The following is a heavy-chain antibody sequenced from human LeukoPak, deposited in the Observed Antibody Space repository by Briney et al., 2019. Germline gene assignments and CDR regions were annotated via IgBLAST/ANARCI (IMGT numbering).Heavy chain of an antibody. V-gene: IGHV3-30-3*01. CDR1: AFTFSSYA. J-gene: IGHJ4*02. Sequence: GGSLRLSCAASAFTFSSYAMHWVRQAPGMGLEWVAVISYDGSTKHYVDSVKGRFTISRDNSKNTLYLQMNSLRADDTAVYYCARNSGYGDLDYWGQGTLVTVSS. CDR2: ISYDGSTK. D-gene: IGHD5-12*01. CDR3: ARNSGYGDLDY.